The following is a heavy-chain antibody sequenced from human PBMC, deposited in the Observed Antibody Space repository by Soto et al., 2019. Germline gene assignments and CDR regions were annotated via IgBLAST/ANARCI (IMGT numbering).Heavy chain of an antibody. CDR2: ISYDGSNK. D-gene: IGHD3-10*01. V-gene: IGHV3-30-3*01. CDR1: GFRFNSYA. Sequence: QVQLVESGGGVVQPGRSLRLSCAASGFRFNSYAIHWVRQAPGKGLEWVAVISYDGSNKNYADSVKGRFTISRDNSKNTLYLQMNSLRPEDTDVYYCAAAPGEGLDPWGQVTLVTVSS. CDR3: AAAPGEGLDP. J-gene: IGHJ5*02.